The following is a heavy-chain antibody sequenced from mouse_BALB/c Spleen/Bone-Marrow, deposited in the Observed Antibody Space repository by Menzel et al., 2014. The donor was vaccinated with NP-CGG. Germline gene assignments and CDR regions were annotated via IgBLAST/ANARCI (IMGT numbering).Heavy chain of an antibody. Sequence: SDGGSYTDYPGSVKGRFTVSRDNAKNNLYLQMSSLKSEDTAMYYCARTYRPFALDYWGQGTSVTVSS. V-gene: IGHV5-4*02. D-gene: IGHD2-14*01. CDR3: ARTYRPFALDY. CDR2: SDGGSYT. J-gene: IGHJ4*01.